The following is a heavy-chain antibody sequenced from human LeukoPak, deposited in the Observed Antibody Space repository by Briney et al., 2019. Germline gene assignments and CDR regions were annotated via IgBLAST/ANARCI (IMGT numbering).Heavy chain of an antibody. D-gene: IGHD1-26*01. Sequence: SETLSLTCTVSGGSISSYYWSWIRQPPGKGLEWIGYIYTSGSTNYNPSLKSRVTISVDTSKNQSSLKLRYVTAADTAVYYLATRIVGAKKAFDIWGQGTMVTVSS. J-gene: IGHJ3*02. CDR3: ATRIVGAKKAFDI. CDR2: IYTSGST. CDR1: GGSISSYY. V-gene: IGHV4-4*09.